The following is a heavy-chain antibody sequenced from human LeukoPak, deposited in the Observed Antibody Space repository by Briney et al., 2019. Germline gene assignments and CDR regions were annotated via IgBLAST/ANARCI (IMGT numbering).Heavy chain of an antibody. Sequence: GGSLRLSCAAYGFNFSIYSMNWVRQAAGKGLEWVSYITRSSTTIYYADSVKGRFTISRDNAKNSLYLQMNSLRAEDTAVYYCARGGYHAYYLDYWGQGSLVTVSS. CDR3: ARGGYHAYYLDY. CDR2: ITRSSTTI. V-gene: IGHV3-48*01. D-gene: IGHD5-18*01. CDR1: GFNFSIYS. J-gene: IGHJ4*02.